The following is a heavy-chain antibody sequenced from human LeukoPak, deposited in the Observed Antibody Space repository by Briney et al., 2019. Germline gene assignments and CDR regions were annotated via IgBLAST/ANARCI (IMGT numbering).Heavy chain of an antibody. J-gene: IGHJ3*02. CDR1: RDTLTDYY. V-gene: IGHV1-2*02. CDR3: AEVVAATGTVALDI. CDR2: INPYSGGT. Sequence: ASVKVSCKASRDTLTDYYMHWVRQAPGQGLEWMGWINPYSGGTNYARKFQGRVTMTWDTSIGTAYMELSTLRSDDTAVYYGAEVVAATGTVALDIWGQGTMVSVSS. D-gene: IGHD1-26*01.